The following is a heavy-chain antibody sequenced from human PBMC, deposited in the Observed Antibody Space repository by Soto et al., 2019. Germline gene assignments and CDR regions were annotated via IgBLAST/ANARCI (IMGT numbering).Heavy chain of an antibody. J-gene: IGHJ4*02. CDR1: GGSISSSSYY. V-gene: IGHV4-39*01. CDR3: ARHPLTPFDY. Sequence: ASETLSLTCTVSGGSISSSSYYWGWIRQPPGKGLERIGSIYYSGSTYYNPSLKSRVTISVDTSKNQFSLKLSSVTAADTAVYYCARHPLTPFDYWGQGTLVTVSS. CDR2: IYYSGST. D-gene: IGHD7-27*01.